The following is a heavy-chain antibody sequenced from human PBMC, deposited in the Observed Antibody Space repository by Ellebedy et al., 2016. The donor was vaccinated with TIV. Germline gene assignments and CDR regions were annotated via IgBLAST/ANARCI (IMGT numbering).Heavy chain of an antibody. Sequence: GESLKISXAASGFTFSSYGMHWVRQAPGKGLEWVAVIWYDGSNKYYADSVKGRFTISRDNSKNTLYLQMNSLRAEDTAVYYCARALYSSSPEPDYWGQGTLVTVSS. CDR2: IWYDGSNK. V-gene: IGHV3-30*19. CDR3: ARALYSSSPEPDY. D-gene: IGHD6-6*01. J-gene: IGHJ4*02. CDR1: GFTFSSYG.